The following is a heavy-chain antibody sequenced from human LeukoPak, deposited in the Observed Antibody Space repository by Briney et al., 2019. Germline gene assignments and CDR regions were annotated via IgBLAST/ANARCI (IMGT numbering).Heavy chain of an antibody. CDR1: GFXFSSYS. CDR3: ARDSSGTYYYYGMDV. CDR2: ISSSSSYI. Sequence: GGSLRLSCAASGFXFSSYSMNWVRQAPGKGLEWVSSISSSSSYIYYADSVKGRFTISRDNAKNSLYLQMNSLRAEDTAVYYCARDSSGTYYYYGMDVWGQGTTVTVSS. V-gene: IGHV3-21*01. D-gene: IGHD3-10*01. J-gene: IGHJ6*02.